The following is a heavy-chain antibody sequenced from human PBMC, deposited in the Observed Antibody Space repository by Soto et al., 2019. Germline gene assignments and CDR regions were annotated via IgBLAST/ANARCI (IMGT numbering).Heavy chain of an antibody. D-gene: IGHD6-19*01. CDR2: IYYSGTT. CDR3: ARHYSSGSRNWFDP. CDR1: GGSINSRSYF. Sequence: SETLSLTCSVSGGSINSRSYFCVCVRQPPGNGLEWIGSIYYSGTTYSNPSLRSRVTISVDTSKNQYSLKLSSVTAADTAVFYCARHYSSGSRNWFDPWGQGTLVTVSS. J-gene: IGHJ5*02. V-gene: IGHV4-39*01.